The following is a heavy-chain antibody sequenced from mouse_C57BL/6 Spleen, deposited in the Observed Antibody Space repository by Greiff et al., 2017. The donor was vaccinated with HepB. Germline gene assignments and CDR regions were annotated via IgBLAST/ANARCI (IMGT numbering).Heavy chain of an antibody. J-gene: IGHJ2*01. CDR2: ISSGSSTI. CDR1: GFTFSDYG. D-gene: IGHD4-1*01. Sequence: EVKLVESGGGLVKPGGSLKLSCAASGFTFSDYGMHWVRQAPEKGLEWVAYISSGSSTIYYADTVKGRFTISRDNSKNTLFLQMTSLRSEDTAMYYCARHWDAYYFDYWGQGTTLTVSS. V-gene: IGHV5-17*01. CDR3: ARHWDAYYFDY.